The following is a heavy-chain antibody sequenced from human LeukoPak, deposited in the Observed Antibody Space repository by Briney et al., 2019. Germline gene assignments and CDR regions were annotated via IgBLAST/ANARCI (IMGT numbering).Heavy chain of an antibody. CDR1: GFTFSSYA. CDR3: ARDFLAYCGGDCSPPTSP. D-gene: IGHD2-21*02. CDR2: ISYDGSNK. V-gene: IGHV3-30-3*01. Sequence: PGRSLRLSCAASGFTFSSYAMHWVRQAPGKGLEWVAVISYDGSNKYYADSVKGRFTISRDNSKNTLYLQMNSLRAEDTAVYYCARDFLAYCGGDCSPPTSPRGQGTLVTVSS. J-gene: IGHJ5*02.